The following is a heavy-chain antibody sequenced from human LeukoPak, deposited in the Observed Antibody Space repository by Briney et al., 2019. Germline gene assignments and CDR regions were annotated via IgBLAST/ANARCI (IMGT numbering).Heavy chain of an antibody. J-gene: IGHJ4*02. Sequence: GGSLRLSCAASGFTFSSYSMNWVRQAPGKGLEWVSSISSSSSYIYYADSVKGRFTISRDNAKNSLYLQMNSLRAEDTAVYYCARVRFPSPGTVDYWGQGTLVTVSS. CDR2: ISSSSSYI. CDR3: ARVRFPSPGTVDY. D-gene: IGHD6-13*01. CDR1: GFTFSSYS. V-gene: IGHV3-21*01.